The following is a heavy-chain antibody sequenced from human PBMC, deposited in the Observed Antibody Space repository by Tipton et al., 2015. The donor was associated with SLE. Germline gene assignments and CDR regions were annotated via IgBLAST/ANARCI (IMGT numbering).Heavy chain of an antibody. CDR3: AREYYYGSGSYYKRWFDP. CDR2: INHSGST. Sequence: TLSLTCTVSGGSISSYYWSWIRQPPGKGLEWIGEINHSGSTNYNPSLKSRVTISVDTSKNQFSLKLSSVTAADTAVYYCAREYYYGSGSYYKRWFDPWGQGTLVTVSS. D-gene: IGHD3-10*01. CDR1: GGSISSYY. J-gene: IGHJ5*02. V-gene: IGHV4-34*01.